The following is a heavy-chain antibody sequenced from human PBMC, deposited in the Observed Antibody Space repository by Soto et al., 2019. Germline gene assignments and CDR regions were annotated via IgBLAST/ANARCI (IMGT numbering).Heavy chain of an antibody. CDR2: IYHSGST. CDR3: ARDRLRYFDWLPPDYYYYGMDV. D-gene: IGHD3-9*01. V-gene: IGHV4-4*02. J-gene: IGHJ6*02. Sequence: SETLSLTCAVSGGSISSSNWWSWVRQPPGKGLEWIGEIYHSGSTNYNPSLKSRVTISVDKSKNQFSLKLSSVTAADTAVYYCARDRLRYFDWLPPDYYYYGMDVWGQGTTVTVSS. CDR1: GGSISSSNW.